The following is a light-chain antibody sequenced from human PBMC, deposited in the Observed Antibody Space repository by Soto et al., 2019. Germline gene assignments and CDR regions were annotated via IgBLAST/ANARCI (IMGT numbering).Light chain of an antibody. J-gene: IGKJ4*01. Sequence: EILITQYPATVSVSPWGRSTLSSSASQRGSSGYLAWYQQKPGQAPRLLIYDASTRPTRIPARFSGSGSGTDFTLTISSLEPEDFAVYYCQQRINCPLTFGGGTEVDIK. CDR2: DAS. CDR3: QQRINCPLT. CDR1: QRGSSGY. V-gene: IGKV3D-20*02.